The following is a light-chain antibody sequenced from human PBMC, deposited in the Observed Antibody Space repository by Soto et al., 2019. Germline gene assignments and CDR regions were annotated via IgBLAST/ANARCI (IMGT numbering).Light chain of an antibody. J-gene: IGLJ2*01. CDR2: EVT. V-gene: IGLV2-8*01. CDR3: ASYAGSNTVV. Sequence: QSVLTQPPSASGSPGQSVTISCTGTSSDVGGYNFVSWYQQYPGKAPKLMIYEVTKRPSGVPDRFSGSKSGNTASLTVSGLQAEDEAAYYCASYAGSNTVVFGGGTKLTVL. CDR1: SSDVGGYNF.